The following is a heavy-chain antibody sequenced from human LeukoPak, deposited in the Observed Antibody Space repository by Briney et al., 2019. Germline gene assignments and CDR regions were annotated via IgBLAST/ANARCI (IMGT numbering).Heavy chain of an antibody. CDR1: GGSISSYY. CDR2: IYYSGST. V-gene: IGHV4-59*08. Sequence: SETLSLTCTVSGGSISSYYWSWIRQPPGKGLEWIGYIYYSGSTNYNPSLKSRVTISVDTSKNHFSLKLSSVSAADTAVYYCVSGYYYGSADYWGQGTLVTVSS. CDR3: VSGYYYGSADY. J-gene: IGHJ4*02. D-gene: IGHD3-10*01.